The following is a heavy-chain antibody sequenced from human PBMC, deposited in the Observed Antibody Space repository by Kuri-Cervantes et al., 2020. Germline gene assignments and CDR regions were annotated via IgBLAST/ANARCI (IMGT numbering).Heavy chain of an antibody. V-gene: IGHV1-69*13. D-gene: IGHD2-2*01. CDR2: IIPIFGTA. Sequence: SVKVSCKASGYTFTSYDINWVRQATGQGLEWMGGIIPIFGTANYAQKFQGRVTITADESTSTAYMELSSLRSEDTAVYYCARRYCSSTSCYHNWFDPWGQGTLVTVSS. CDR1: GYTFTSYD. J-gene: IGHJ5*02. CDR3: ARRYCSSTSCYHNWFDP.